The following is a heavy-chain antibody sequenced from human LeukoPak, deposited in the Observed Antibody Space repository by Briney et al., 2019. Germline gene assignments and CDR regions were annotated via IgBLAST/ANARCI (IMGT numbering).Heavy chain of an antibody. CDR2: INPNRGGT. J-gene: IGHJ4*02. CDR1: GYTFTGYY. Sequence: ASVKVSCKASGYTFTGYYMHWVRQAPGQGLEWMGWINPNRGGTNYAQKFQGRVTMTRDTSISQAYMELSRLRSDDTAVYYCARGAAWILGYCSGGSCYLPRIAVAGGGDYWGQGTLVTVSS. V-gene: IGHV1-2*02. CDR3: ARGAAWILGYCSGGSCYLPRIAVAGGGDY. D-gene: IGHD2-15*01.